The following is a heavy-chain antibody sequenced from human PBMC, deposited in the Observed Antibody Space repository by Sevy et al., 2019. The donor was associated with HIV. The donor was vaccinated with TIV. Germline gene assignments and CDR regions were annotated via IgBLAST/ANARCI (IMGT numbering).Heavy chain of an antibody. CDR2: FDPEDGEI. J-gene: IGHJ4*02. CDR3: ATTYRLPMADFDY. V-gene: IGHV1-24*01. CDR1: GYTLTELS. Sequence: ASVKVSCKVSGYTLTELSIHWVRQARGKGLEWMGGFDPEDGEIIYAQKFQGRVTMTEDTSAETGYMELSSLRSDDTAVYYCATTYRLPMADFDYWGQGTQVTVSS. D-gene: IGHD2-8*01.